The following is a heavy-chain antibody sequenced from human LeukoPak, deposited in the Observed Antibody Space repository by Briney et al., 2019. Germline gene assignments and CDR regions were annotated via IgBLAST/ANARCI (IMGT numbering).Heavy chain of an antibody. D-gene: IGHD6-13*01. CDR2: INWNGGST. V-gene: IGHV3-20*04. CDR1: GFTFDDYG. Sequence: GGSLRLSCAASGFTFDDYGMSWVRQAPGKGLEWVSGINWNGGSTGYADSVKGRFTISRDNAKNSLYLQMNSLRAEDTAVYYCARWGIAAAGSRGYFDYWSQGTLVTVSS. J-gene: IGHJ4*02. CDR3: ARWGIAAAGSRGYFDY.